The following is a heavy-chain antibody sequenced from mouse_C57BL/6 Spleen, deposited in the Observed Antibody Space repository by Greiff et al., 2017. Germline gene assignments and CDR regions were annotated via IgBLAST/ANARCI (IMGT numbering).Heavy chain of an antibody. J-gene: IGHJ4*01. Sequence: VQLQQSGPELVKPGDSVKISCKASGYSFTGYFMNWVMQSHGKSLEWIGRINPYNGDTFYNQKFKGKATLTVDKSSSTAHMELRSLTSEDSAVYYCARPLYYDYDLYAMDYWGQGTSVTVSS. CDR3: ARPLYYDYDLYAMDY. CDR1: GYSFTGYF. CDR2: INPYNGDT. V-gene: IGHV1-20*01. D-gene: IGHD2-4*01.